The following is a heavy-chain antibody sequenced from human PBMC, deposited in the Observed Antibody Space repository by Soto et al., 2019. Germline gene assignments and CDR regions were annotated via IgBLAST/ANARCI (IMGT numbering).Heavy chain of an antibody. Sequence: QAQLVESGGGVVQPGRSLRLSCAASGFAFSSYGMHWVRQAPGTGLEWVAVISYDGSLQHYADPVKGRFTISRDNSKNMVLLQMSSLRAEDTAVYYCVSDRGYGHASVPYSWGQGTLVSVSS. V-gene: IGHV3-30*03. J-gene: IGHJ4*02. CDR3: VSDRGYGHASVPYS. CDR2: ISYDGSLQ. D-gene: IGHD5-18*01. CDR1: GFAFSSYG.